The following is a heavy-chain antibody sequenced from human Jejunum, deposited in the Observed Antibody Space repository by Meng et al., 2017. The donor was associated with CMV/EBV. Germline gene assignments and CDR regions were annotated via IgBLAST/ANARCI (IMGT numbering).Heavy chain of an antibody. J-gene: IGHJ6*02. V-gene: IGHV3-7*01. CDR3: ARGRDCNSANCYLPYYCDK. D-gene: IGHD2-2*01. Sequence: YWVSWVRQAPGRGLEWVANINQAGSATTYVGSVKGRFTISRDNAKNSLYLQMNSLRAEDTAVYYCARGRDCNSANCYLPYYCDKWGQGTTVTVSS. CDR1: YW. CDR2: INQAGSAT.